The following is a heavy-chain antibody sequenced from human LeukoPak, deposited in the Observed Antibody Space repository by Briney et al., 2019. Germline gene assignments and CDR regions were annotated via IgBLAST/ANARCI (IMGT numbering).Heavy chain of an antibody. V-gene: IGHV4-61*02. Sequence: TLSLTGTVSGGSISSGSYYWSWIRRPAGKGLEWIGRIYTSGSTNYNPSLKSRITISVETAKNRCTRKLSHVTAADTAVYYCARAPPRNSSGWYRYFDYWGQGTLVTVSS. D-gene: IGHD6-19*01. CDR3: ARAPPRNSSGWYRYFDY. J-gene: IGHJ4*02. CDR2: IYTSGST. CDR1: GGSISSGSYY.